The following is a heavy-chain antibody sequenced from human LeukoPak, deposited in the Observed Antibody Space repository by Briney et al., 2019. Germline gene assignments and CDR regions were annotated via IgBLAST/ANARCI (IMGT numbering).Heavy chain of an antibody. CDR2: IKQDGSEK. V-gene: IGHV3-7*01. CDR3: ARLLGYCSGGSCYSIRFDY. D-gene: IGHD2-15*01. J-gene: IGHJ4*02. CDR1: GFTFSSYW. Sequence: GGSLRLSCAASGFTFSSYWMSWVRQAPGKGLEWVANIKQDGSEKYYVDSVKGRLTISRDNAKNSLYLQMNSLSAEDTAVYYCARLLGYCSGGSCYSIRFDYWGQGTLVTVSS.